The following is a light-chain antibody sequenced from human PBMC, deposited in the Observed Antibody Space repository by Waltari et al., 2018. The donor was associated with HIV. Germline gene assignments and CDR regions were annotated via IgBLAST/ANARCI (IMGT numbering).Light chain of an antibody. Sequence: QSALTQPASVSGSLGQSITISCVGTSSDIDTYNYVSWYQHHPHKAPRLVIYDANTRPSGVPFRCSGSKSGNTASLTISGLQAEDEADYYCTSYISSSTLLFGGGTKVTVL. CDR3: TSYISSSTLL. V-gene: IGLV2-14*01. CDR1: SSDIDTYNY. J-gene: IGLJ3*02. CDR2: DAN.